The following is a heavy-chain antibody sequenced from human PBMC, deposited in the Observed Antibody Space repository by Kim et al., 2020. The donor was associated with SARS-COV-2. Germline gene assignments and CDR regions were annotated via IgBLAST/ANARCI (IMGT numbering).Heavy chain of an antibody. Sequence: GGSLRLSCAASGFTFSSYGMHWVRQAPGKGLEWVAVIWYDGSNKYYADSVKGRFTISRDNSKNTLYLQMNSLRAEDTAVYYCAKENEGYCSGGSCWNFDYWGQGTLVTVSS. CDR1: GFTFSSYG. CDR2: IWYDGSNK. D-gene: IGHD2-15*01. CDR3: AKENEGYCSGGSCWNFDY. V-gene: IGHV3-33*06. J-gene: IGHJ4*02.